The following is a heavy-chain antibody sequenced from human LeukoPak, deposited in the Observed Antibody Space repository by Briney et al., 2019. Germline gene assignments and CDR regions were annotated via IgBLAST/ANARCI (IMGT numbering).Heavy chain of an antibody. V-gene: IGHV4-34*09. J-gene: IGHJ2*01. CDR2: ITHRGST. CDR3: ARWGHDSSGSHWYFDL. D-gene: IGHD3-22*01. CDR1: GESLSGYY. Sequence: SSETLSLTCAVYGESLSGYYWTWIRQPPGKGLEWIGEITHRGSTNYNPSLKSRVTISVDTSKNQFSLKLSSVTAADTAVYYCARWGHDSSGSHWYFDLWGRGTLVTVSS.